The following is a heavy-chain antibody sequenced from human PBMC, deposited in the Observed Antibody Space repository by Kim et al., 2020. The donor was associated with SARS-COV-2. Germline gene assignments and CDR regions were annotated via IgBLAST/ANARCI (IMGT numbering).Heavy chain of an antibody. Sequence: SETLSLTCAVYGGSFSGYYWSWIRQPPGKGLEWIGEINHSGSTNYNPSLKSRVTISVDTSKNQFSLKLSSVTAADTAVYYCARGRGIAAAGILLYYYYYG. CDR3: ARGRGIAAAGILLYYYYYG. D-gene: IGHD6-13*01. CDR2: INHSGST. V-gene: IGHV4-34*01. J-gene: IGHJ6*01. CDR1: GGSFSGYY.